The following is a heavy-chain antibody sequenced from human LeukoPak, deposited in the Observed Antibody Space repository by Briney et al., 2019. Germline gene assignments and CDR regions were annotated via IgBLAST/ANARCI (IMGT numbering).Heavy chain of an antibody. J-gene: IGHJ4*02. D-gene: IGHD6-19*01. CDR3: AREGGLIAVANYFDY. V-gene: IGHV4-34*01. CDR2: INHSGST. Sequence: SETLSLTCAVYGGSFSGYYWSWIRQPPGKGLEWIGEINHSGSTNYNPSLKSRVTISVDTSKNQFSLKLSSVTAADTAVYYCAREGGLIAVANYFDYWGKGTMVTVSS. CDR1: GGSFSGYY.